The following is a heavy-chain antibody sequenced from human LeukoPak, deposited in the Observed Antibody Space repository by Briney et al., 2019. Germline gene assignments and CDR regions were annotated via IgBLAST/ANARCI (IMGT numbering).Heavy chain of an antibody. CDR3: ARNSSGSYQWSAFDI. CDR1: GYSISSGYY. Sequence: SETLSLTCAVSGYSISSGYYWGWIRQPPGKGLEWIGTIYHFGSTYYNPSLKNRVTISVDTSKNQFSLKLSSVTAADTAVYYCARNSSGSYQWSAFDIWGQGTMVTVSS. V-gene: IGHV4-38-2*01. J-gene: IGHJ3*02. D-gene: IGHD1-26*01. CDR2: IYHFGST.